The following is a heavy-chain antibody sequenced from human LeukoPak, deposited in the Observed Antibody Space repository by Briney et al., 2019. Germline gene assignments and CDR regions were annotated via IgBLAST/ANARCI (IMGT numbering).Heavy chain of an antibody. Sequence: GGSLRLSCAASGFTFGSFSMTWVRQAPGKGLEWVSSISSSGTYIYYADSVKGRFTISRDNAKNSLYLQMNSLRAEDTAVYYCARAPQWARFDYWGQGTLVTVSS. CDR2: ISSSGTYI. CDR1: GFTFGSFS. CDR3: ARAPQWARFDY. V-gene: IGHV3-21*04. D-gene: IGHD2-8*01. J-gene: IGHJ4*02.